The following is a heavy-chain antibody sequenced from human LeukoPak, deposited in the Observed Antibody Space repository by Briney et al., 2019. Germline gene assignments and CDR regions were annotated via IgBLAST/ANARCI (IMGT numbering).Heavy chain of an antibody. D-gene: IGHD5-18*01. CDR1: GFTFSSYA. CDR3: ASGYSYGYVFDY. Sequence: GGSLRLSCAASGFTFSSYAMHWVRQAPGKGLEWVAVISYDGSNKYYADSVKGRFTISRDNSKNTLYLQMNSLRAEDTAVYYCASGYSYGYVFDYWGQGTLVTVSS. V-gene: IGHV3-30*04. J-gene: IGHJ4*02. CDR2: ISYDGSNK.